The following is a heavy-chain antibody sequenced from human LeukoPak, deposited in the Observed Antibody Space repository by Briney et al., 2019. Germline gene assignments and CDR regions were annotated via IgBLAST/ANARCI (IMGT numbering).Heavy chain of an antibody. D-gene: IGHD3-10*01. V-gene: IGHV3-11*04. CDR2: ISSTTGRII. Sequence: GGSLRLSCASSGFTFSDYYMTWIRQAPGKGLEWLSYISSTTGRIIYYADSVKGRFTISRDNNKTSLFLQMVSLRVEGTAVYYCARYYSDAFDVWGQGTVVTVSS. CDR3: ARYYSDAFDV. J-gene: IGHJ3*01. CDR1: GFTFSDYY.